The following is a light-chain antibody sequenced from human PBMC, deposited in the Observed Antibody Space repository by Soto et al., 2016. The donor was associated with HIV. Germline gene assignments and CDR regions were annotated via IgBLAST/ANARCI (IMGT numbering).Light chain of an antibody. CDR1: QSISSW. CDR3: QQYNSYWWT. CDR2: KAS. J-gene: IGKJ1*01. V-gene: IGKV1-5*03. Sequence: DIQMTQSPSTLSASVGDRVTITCRASQSISSWLAWYQQKPGTAPKLLIYKASSLESGVPSRFSGSGSGTEFTLTISSLQPDDFATYYCQQYNSYWWTFGQGTKGGNQ.